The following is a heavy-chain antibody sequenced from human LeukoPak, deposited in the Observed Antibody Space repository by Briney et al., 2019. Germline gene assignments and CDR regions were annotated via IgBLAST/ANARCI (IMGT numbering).Heavy chain of an antibody. Sequence: GGSLRLSCAASGFTFSSYEMNWVRQAPGKGLEWVSYISSSGSTIYYADSVKGRFTISRDNAKNSLHLQMNSLRAEDTAVYYCARSDIAVAGFDYRGQGTLVTVSS. D-gene: IGHD6-19*01. CDR3: ARSDIAVAGFDY. CDR2: ISSSGSTI. V-gene: IGHV3-48*03. CDR1: GFTFSSYE. J-gene: IGHJ4*02.